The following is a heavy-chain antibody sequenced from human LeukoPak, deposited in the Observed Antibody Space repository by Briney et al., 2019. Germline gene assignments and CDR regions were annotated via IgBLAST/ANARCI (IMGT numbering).Heavy chain of an antibody. CDR2: IYYSGIT. CDR1: GGSISSSSDD. D-gene: IGHD3-10*01. J-gene: IGHJ4*02. V-gene: IGHV4-39*07. Sequence: SETLSLTCTVSGGSISSSSDDWGWIRQPPGKGLEWIVSIYYSGITYYNPSLKSRVTISVATSKNQFSLKLSSVTAADTAVYYCARYYYGSGRTFDYWGQGTLVTVSS. CDR3: ARYYYGSGRTFDY.